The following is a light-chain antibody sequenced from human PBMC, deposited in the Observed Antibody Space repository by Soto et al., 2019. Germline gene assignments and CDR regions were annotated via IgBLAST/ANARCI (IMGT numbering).Light chain of an antibody. Sequence: EIVLTQSPGTLSLSPGERATLSCRASQSVGDYLAWYQHRPGQAPRLLIYGASSRATGIPDRFSGSGSGTDFTLTISRLEPEDFAVYYCQQYGSSPWTFGQGTKVDIK. CDR2: GAS. J-gene: IGKJ1*01. CDR1: QSVGDY. CDR3: QQYGSSPWT. V-gene: IGKV3-20*01.